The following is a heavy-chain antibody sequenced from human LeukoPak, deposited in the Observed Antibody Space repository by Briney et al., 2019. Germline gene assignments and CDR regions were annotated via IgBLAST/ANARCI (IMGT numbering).Heavy chain of an antibody. D-gene: IGHD7-27*01. CDR1: GYTFTSYD. J-gene: IGHJ4*02. Sequence: ASVKVSCKASGYTFTSYDFNWVRQATGQRPEWMGWMSPNSGDTGYAQKFQDRVTMARNTSISTAYMELSSLRSDDTAVYYCVRGPPNWGYDYWGPGTLVTVSS. V-gene: IGHV1-8*01. CDR3: VRGPPNWGYDY. CDR2: MSPNSGDT.